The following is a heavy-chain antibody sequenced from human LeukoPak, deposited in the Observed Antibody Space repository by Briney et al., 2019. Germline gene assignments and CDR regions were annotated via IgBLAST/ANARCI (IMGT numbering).Heavy chain of an antibody. CDR3: AKLHLSRSGDY. CDR2: ISSSGSTI. D-gene: IGHD3-10*01. J-gene: IGHJ4*02. V-gene: IGHV3-23*01. Sequence: PGGSLRLSCAASGFTFSSYGMSWVRQAPGKGLEWVSAISSSGSTIYYADSLKGRFTISRDNAKNSLYLQMNSLRAEDTAVYYCAKLHLSRSGDYWGQGTLVTVSS. CDR1: GFTFSSYG.